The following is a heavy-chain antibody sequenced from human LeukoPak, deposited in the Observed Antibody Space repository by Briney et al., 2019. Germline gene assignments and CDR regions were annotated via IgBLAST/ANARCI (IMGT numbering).Heavy chain of an antibody. J-gene: IGHJ6*04. CDR3: ARDRIVATTYYYYYGMDV. V-gene: IGHV4-34*01. Sequence: SETLSLTRAVYGGSFSGYYWSWIRQPPGKGLEWIGEINHSGSTNYNPSLKSRVTISVDTSKNQFSLKLSSVTAADTAVYYCARDRIVATTYYYYYGMDVWGKGTTVTVSS. CDR2: INHSGST. CDR1: GGSFSGYY. D-gene: IGHD5-12*01.